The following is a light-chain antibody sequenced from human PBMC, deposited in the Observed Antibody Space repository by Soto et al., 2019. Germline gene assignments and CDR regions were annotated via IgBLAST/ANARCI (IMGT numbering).Light chain of an antibody. J-gene: IGKJ1*01. Sequence: DIQITQSPSTLSGSVGDRVTITCRASQTISSWLAWYQQKPGKAPKLLIYAASTLQSGVPSRFSGSGSGTDFTLTISSLQPDDFATYYCLQLNSYPRTFGQGTKVDIK. V-gene: IGKV1-5*01. CDR2: AAS. CDR1: QTISSW. CDR3: LQLNSYPRT.